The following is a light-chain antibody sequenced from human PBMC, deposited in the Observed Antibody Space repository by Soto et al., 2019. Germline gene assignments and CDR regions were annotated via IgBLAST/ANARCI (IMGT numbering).Light chain of an antibody. CDR3: QQYNSYPPSA. Sequence: DIQMTQSPSTLSASVGDRATISCRASQSISSWLAWYQQKPGKAPKLLIYVASSLESGVPARFSGSGSGTEFTLTISSLQPDDFAVYYCQQYNSYPPSAFGPGTKVDIK. V-gene: IGKV1-5*01. CDR1: QSISSW. CDR2: VAS. J-gene: IGKJ3*01.